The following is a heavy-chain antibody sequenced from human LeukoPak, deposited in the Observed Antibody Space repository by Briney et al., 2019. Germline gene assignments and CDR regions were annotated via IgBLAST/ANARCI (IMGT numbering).Heavy chain of an antibody. Sequence: SETLSLTCTVSGGSINNYYWSWIRQPPGKGLEWIGYISYIGSTIFNPSLKSRVTISVDTSKNQFSLKLTSVTAADTAVYYCARTKLYCSGGSCYSSLDYWGQGTLVTVSS. V-gene: IGHV4-59*01. CDR2: ISYIGST. J-gene: IGHJ4*02. CDR1: GGSINNYY. CDR3: ARTKLYCSGGSCYSSLDY. D-gene: IGHD2-15*01.